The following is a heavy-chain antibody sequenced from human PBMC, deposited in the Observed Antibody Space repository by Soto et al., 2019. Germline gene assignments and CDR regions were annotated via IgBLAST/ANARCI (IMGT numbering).Heavy chain of an antibody. CDR1: GFTFSSYW. V-gene: IGHV3-74*01. J-gene: IGHJ6*02. D-gene: IGHD3-10*01. CDR2: INSDGSST. Sequence: EVQLVESGGGLVQPGGSLRLSCAASGFTFSSYWMHWVRQAPGKGLVWVSRINSDGSSTTYADSVKGRFTISRDNAKNTRDLQMNGLRAEDTAVYYCARPYGGSGSNGMDVWGQGTTVTVSS. CDR3: ARPYGGSGSNGMDV.